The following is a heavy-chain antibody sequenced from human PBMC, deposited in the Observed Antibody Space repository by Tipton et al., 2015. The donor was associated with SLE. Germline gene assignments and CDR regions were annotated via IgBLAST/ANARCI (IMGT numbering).Heavy chain of an antibody. J-gene: IGHJ3*02. CDR2: ISSSSSYI. CDR3: VRDEYSSASDI. V-gene: IGHV3-21*01. CDR1: GLTFSDQY. Sequence: SLRLSCVVSGLTFSDQYMDWVRQAPGKGLEWVSSISSSSSYIYHADSVKGRFTISRDNPKNSLYLQMNSLRAEDTAVYYCVRDEYSSASDIWGQGTMVTVSS. D-gene: IGHD2/OR15-2a*01.